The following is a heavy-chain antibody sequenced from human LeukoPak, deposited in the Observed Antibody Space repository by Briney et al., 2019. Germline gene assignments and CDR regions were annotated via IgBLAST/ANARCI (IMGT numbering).Heavy chain of an antibody. CDR3: AKEYGKTAYNWFDP. CDR1: GFTFSNFA. J-gene: IGHJ5*02. D-gene: IGHD2-21*02. Sequence: GGSLRLSCAASGFTFSNFAMSWVRQAPGKGLEWVSTISGSDVGTFYAESVKGRFTISRDNSKSTLYLQMNSLRAEDTALYYFAKEYGKTAYNWFDPWGQGILVTVSS. CDR2: ISGSDVGT. V-gene: IGHV3-23*01.